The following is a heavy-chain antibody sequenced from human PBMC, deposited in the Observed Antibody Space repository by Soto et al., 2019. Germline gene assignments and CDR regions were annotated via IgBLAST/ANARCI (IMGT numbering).Heavy chain of an antibody. CDR2: IIPMFGTA. CDR1: GGTFSTYA. D-gene: IGHD5-12*01. V-gene: IGHV1-69*12. Sequence: QVQLVQSGAEVKKPESSVKVSCKAPGGTFSTYAISWVRQAPGQGLEWMGGIIPMFGTANYAQRFQDRVLSTAGESTDTVYMELRSLRSEDTVVYFCASGLQLWLRRINNGYAGWGQGTLVSVSS. CDR3: ASGLQLWLRRINNGYAG. J-gene: IGHJ4*02.